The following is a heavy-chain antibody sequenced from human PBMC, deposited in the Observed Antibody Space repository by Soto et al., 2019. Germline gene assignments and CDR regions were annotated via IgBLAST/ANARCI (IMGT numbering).Heavy chain of an antibody. CDR2: INVGNGNT. CDR3: ARRGDGMDV. D-gene: IGHD3-10*01. J-gene: IGHJ6*02. CDR1: GYTFTNYA. V-gene: IGHV1-3*05. Sequence: QVQLVQSGAEEKKPGASVKVSCKASGYTFTNYAIHWVRQAPGQRLEWMGWINVGNGNTKYSQKFQGRVTFTRDTSASTAEMELSSLRSEDTAVYYCARRGDGMDVWGQGTTVTVYS.